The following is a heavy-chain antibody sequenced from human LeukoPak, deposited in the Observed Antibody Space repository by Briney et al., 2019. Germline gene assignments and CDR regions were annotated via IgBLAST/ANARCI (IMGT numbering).Heavy chain of an antibody. V-gene: IGHV1-2*02. Sequence: ASVKVSCKASGYTFTGHFMHWVRQAPGQGLEWMGWISPNSGDTNYAQKFQGRVTMTRDTSISTAYMELSRLRSDDAAVYYCARSYYYDTTGYTHDDAFDIWGQGTMVTVSS. CDR2: ISPNSGDT. CDR1: GYTFTGHF. D-gene: IGHD3-22*01. CDR3: ARSYYYDTTGYTHDDAFDI. J-gene: IGHJ3*02.